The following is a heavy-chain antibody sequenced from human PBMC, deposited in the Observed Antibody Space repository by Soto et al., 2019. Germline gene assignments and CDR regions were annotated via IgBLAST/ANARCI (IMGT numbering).Heavy chain of an antibody. Sequence: SETLSLTCTVSGGSISSSSYYWGWIRQPPGKGLEWIGSIYYSGSTYYNPSLKSRVTISVDTSKNQFSLKLSSVTAADTAVYYCARQGGRITIFGVVILWDRNLFDPWGQGSLVTGSS. D-gene: IGHD3-3*01. CDR3: ARQGGRITIFGVVILWDRNLFDP. CDR1: GGSISSSSYY. CDR2: IYYSGST. V-gene: IGHV4-39*01. J-gene: IGHJ5*02.